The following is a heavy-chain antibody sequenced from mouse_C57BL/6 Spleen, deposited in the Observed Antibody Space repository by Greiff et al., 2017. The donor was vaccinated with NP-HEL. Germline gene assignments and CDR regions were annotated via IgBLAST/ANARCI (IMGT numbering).Heavy chain of an antibody. D-gene: IGHD1-1*01. Sequence: QVQLQQSGAELVRPGASVTLSCKASGYTFTDYEMHWVKQTPVHGLEWIGAIDPETGGTAYNQKFKGKAILTADKSSSTAYMELRSLTSEDSAVYYCTREDGSSYGFAYWGQGTLVTVSA. CDR2: IDPETGGT. CDR1: GYTFTDYE. CDR3: TREDGSSYGFAY. V-gene: IGHV1-15*01. J-gene: IGHJ3*01.